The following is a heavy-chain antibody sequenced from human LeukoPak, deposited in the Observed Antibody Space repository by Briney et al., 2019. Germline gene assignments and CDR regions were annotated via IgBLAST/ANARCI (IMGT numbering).Heavy chain of an antibody. Sequence: GGSLRLSCAASGLIFSAYAMSWVRQAPGKGLEWVSTISGSGGSTYYADSVKGRFTISRDNSKNTLYLQMNSLRAEDTAVYYCAKDGSVLLWFGELLDYWGQGTLVTVSS. CDR3: AKDGSVLLWFGELLDY. V-gene: IGHV3-23*01. CDR2: ISGSGGST. CDR1: GLIFSAYA. J-gene: IGHJ4*02. D-gene: IGHD3-10*01.